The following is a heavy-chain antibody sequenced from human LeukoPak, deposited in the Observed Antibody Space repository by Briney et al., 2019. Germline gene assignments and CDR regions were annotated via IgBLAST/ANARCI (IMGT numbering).Heavy chain of an antibody. CDR3: AREDSKD. V-gene: IGHV1-2*02. CDR1: GYTFTGSY. CDR2: IIPNSGGT. J-gene: IGHJ4*02. D-gene: IGHD3-22*01. Sequence: ASVKVSCKASGYTFTGSYMHWVRQAPGQGLEWMGWIIPNSGGTSYARKFQGRVTMTRDTSISTAYLELSRLRSDDTAVYYCAREDSKDWGQGTLVTVSS.